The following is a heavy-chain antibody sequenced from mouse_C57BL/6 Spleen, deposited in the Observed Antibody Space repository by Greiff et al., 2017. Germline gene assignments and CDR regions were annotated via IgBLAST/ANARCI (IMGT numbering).Heavy chain of an antibody. CDR2: INPGSGGT. CDR3: ARGKVGATHWSFGV. J-gene: IGHJ1*03. D-gene: IGHD1-1*01. Sequence: VQLQESGAELVRPGTSVKVSCKASGYAFTNYLIEWVKQRPGQGLEWIGVINPGSGGTNYNEKFKGKATLTADKSSSTAYMQLRGLRSEDCAVCCCARGKVGATHWSFGVWGTGTTVTVSS. CDR1: GYAFTNYL. V-gene: IGHV1-54*01.